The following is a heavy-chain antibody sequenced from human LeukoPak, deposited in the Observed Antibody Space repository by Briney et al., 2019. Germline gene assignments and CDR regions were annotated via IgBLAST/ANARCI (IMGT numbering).Heavy chain of an antibody. D-gene: IGHD3-9*01. CDR3: AKDAAVFYMDV. CDR1: GFTFSDYY. J-gene: IGHJ6*02. V-gene: IGHV3-11*01. CDR2: IGSSGTNI. Sequence: GGSLRLSCAASGFTFSDYYMSWIRQAPGKGLEWVSYIGSSGTNIYYADSVKGRFTISRDNAKNSLYLQMNSLRAEDTAVYYCAKDAAVFYMDVWGQGTTVTVSS.